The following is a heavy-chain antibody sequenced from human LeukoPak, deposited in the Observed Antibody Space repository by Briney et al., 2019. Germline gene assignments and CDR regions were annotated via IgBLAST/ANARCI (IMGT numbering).Heavy chain of an antibody. CDR1: GGSFSGYY. J-gene: IGHJ4*02. V-gene: IGHV4-34*01. Sequence: PSETLSLTCAVYGGSFSGYYWSWIRQPPGKGLEWIGEINHCGSTNYNPSLKSRVTISVDTSKNQFSLKLSSVTAADTAVYYCARGEWLRSWFGYWGQGTLVTVSS. CDR3: ARGEWLRSWFGY. D-gene: IGHD5-12*01. CDR2: INHCGST.